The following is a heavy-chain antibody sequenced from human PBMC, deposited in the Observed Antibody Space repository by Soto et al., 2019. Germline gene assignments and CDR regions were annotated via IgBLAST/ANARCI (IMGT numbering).Heavy chain of an antibody. J-gene: IGHJ6*02. V-gene: IGHV1-18*01. D-gene: IGHD5-12*01. CDR3: AREGVAPYYYYGMDV. Sequence: GASVKPSWKAPGYTYARSSIRWVRQAPIQGLEWMGWISTYNGDTNYAQTFQGRVTMTTDTSTSTVHMEVRSLRSDDTAVYYCAREGVAPYYYYGMDVWGQGTPVTVSS. CDR2: ISTYNGDT. CDR1: GYTYARSS.